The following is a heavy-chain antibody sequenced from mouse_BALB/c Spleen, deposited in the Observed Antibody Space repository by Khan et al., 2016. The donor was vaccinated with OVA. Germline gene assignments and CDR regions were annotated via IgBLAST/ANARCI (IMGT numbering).Heavy chain of an antibody. Sequence: LQQSGPELVKPGASVKIPCKASGYTFTDYNMDWVKQSHGKSLEWIGDINPNNGDTFYNQKFKGKATLTVDKSSSTAFMELRSLTSEDTAVYYCARTGYGSLGYWGQGTTLTVSS. CDR2: INPNNGDT. CDR3: ARTGYGSLGY. J-gene: IGHJ2*01. V-gene: IGHV1-18*01. D-gene: IGHD1-1*01. CDR1: GYTFTDYN.